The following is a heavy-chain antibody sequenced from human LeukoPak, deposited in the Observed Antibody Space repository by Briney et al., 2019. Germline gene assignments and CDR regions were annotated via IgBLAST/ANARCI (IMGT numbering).Heavy chain of an antibody. CDR1: GYTFTGYY. Sequence: ASVKVSCKVSGYTFTGYYMHWVRQAPGQGLEWMGWINPNSGGTNYAQKFQGRVTMTRDTSISTAYMELSRLRSDDTAVYYCAREGVLTTSWFDPWGQGTLVTVSS. CDR3: AREGVLTTSWFDP. D-gene: IGHD4/OR15-4a*01. CDR2: INPNSGGT. J-gene: IGHJ5*02. V-gene: IGHV1-2*02.